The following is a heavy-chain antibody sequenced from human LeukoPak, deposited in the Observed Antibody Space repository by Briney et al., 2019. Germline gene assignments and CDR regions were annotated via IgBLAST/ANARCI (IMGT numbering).Heavy chain of an antibody. J-gene: IGHJ4*02. Sequence: PGGSLRLSCTASGFAFDEHGMSWVRQVPGKGLEWVSNIDRAGRSGTYYADSVRGRFTISRDNFKNTLYLQIDRLRVEDSAIYYCTKDETGDGYNAIWGQGTLVTVSS. CDR1: GFAFDEHG. D-gene: IGHD5-24*01. CDR3: TKDETGDGYNAI. CDR2: IDRAGRSGT. V-gene: IGHV3-23*01.